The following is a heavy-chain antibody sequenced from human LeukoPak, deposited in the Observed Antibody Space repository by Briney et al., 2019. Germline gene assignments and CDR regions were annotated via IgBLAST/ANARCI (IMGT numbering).Heavy chain of an antibody. CDR1: GYTFTSYG. CDR3: ASGPLGEMATPGWFDP. V-gene: IGHV1-18*01. J-gene: IGHJ5*02. Sequence: ASVKVSCKASGYTFTSYGIGWVRQAPGQGLEWMGWISAYNGNTNYAQKLQGRVTMTTDTSTSTAYMELRSLRSDDTAVYYCASGPLGEMATPGWFDPWGQGTLVTVSS. CDR2: ISAYNGNT. D-gene: IGHD5-24*01.